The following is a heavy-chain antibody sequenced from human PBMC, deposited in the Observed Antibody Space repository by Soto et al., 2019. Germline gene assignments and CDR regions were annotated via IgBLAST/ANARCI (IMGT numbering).Heavy chain of an antibody. Sequence: PGGSLSLSCAASGVTFSTYGMHWVRQAPGKGLEWVAAMSYDGTKQYYVDSVKGRFTISRDNSRNTLFLQLNSLRDEDTAVYYCAKEYGSTWIDHWGQGTPVTVSS. CDR2: MSYDGTKQ. CDR3: AKEYGSTWIDH. CDR1: GVTFSTYG. V-gene: IGHV3-30*18. D-gene: IGHD6-13*01. J-gene: IGHJ4*02.